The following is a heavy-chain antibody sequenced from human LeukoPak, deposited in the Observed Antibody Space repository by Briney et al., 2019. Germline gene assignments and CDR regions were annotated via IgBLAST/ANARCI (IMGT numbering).Heavy chain of an antibody. Sequence: PGGSLRLSCAASGFTISRNYMNWVRQAPGKGLEWVSVIYSGGSTYYADSVKGRFTISRDNSKNTLYLQMNSLRAEDTAVYYCARDMGLVRGVFDYWGQGSLVTVSS. D-gene: IGHD3-10*01. J-gene: IGHJ4*02. V-gene: IGHV3-53*01. CDR2: IYSGGST. CDR1: GFTISRNY. CDR3: ARDMGLVRGVFDY.